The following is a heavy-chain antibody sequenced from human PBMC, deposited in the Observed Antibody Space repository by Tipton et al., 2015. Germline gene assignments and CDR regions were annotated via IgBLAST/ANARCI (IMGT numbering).Heavy chain of an antibody. V-gene: IGHV4-39*02. CDR2: VVYRGGT. CDR1: GDSISNSHNF. CDR3: ARVEGSFDH. J-gene: IGHJ4*02. Sequence: LRLSCNVSGDSISNSHNFWSWIRQSPGKGLEWIGSVVYRGGTYYSPLLKSRVTISIDAAQNHISLKMTSVTAADTAVYYCARVEGSFDHWGQGTLVTVSS.